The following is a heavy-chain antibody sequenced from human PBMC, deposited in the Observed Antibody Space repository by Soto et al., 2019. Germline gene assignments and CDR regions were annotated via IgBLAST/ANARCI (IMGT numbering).Heavy chain of an antibody. D-gene: IGHD1-26*01. V-gene: IGHV3-30*18. CDR3: AKGGYFDF. Sequence: QVQLVESGGGVVQPGRSLRLSCAASGFTFSRYRMHWVRQAPGKGREWVAVISYDGSNKYYADSVKGRFIISRDNSKNALYLQMNSLGAEDTAVYYCAKGGYFDFWCQGTMVTVSS. CDR1: GFTFSRYR. J-gene: IGHJ4*02. CDR2: ISYDGSNK.